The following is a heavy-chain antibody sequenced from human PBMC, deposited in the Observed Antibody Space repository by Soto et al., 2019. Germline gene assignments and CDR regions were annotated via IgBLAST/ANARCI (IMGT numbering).Heavy chain of an antibody. V-gene: IGHV4-30-2*01. D-gene: IGHD5-12*01. J-gene: IGHJ4*02. CDR3: AAGGGLPRYY. CDR2: IYHSGST. Sequence: QLQLQESGSGLVKPSQTLSLTCAVSGGSISSGGYSWSWIRQPPGKGLEWIGYIYHSGSTYYNPSLKSRVTMSVARSKNQFSLKLSSVPAADTAVYYCAAGGGLPRYYWGQGTLVTVSS. CDR1: GGSISSGGYS.